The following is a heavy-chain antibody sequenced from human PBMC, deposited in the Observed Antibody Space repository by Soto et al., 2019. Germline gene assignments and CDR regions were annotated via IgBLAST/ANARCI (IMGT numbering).Heavy chain of an antibody. CDR1: GYTFISYG. CDR2: VSAYNGNT. Sequence: QVQLVQSGAEVKKPGASGKVSCKASGYTFISYGMSWVRQAPGQGLEWMGWVSAYNGNTNYAQKFQGRVTMTTDTATHTAYMELSSLRSDDTAVYYCARDLEGMAVPRGYYVDYWGQGPLVTVSS. D-gene: IGHD6-19*01. CDR3: ARDLEGMAVPRGYYVDY. J-gene: IGHJ4*02. V-gene: IGHV1-18*01.